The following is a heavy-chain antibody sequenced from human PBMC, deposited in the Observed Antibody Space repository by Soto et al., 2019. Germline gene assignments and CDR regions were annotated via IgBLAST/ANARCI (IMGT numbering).Heavy chain of an antibody. Sequence: GGSLRLSCAASGFTFSSYWMSWVRQAPGKGLEWVANIKQDGSEKYYVDSVKGRFTISRDNAKNSLYLQMNSLRAEDTAVYYCARGLKGPRAVAGTGVLFDYWGQGTLVTVSS. CDR1: GFTFSSYW. V-gene: IGHV3-7*01. D-gene: IGHD6-19*01. J-gene: IGHJ4*02. CDR2: IKQDGSEK. CDR3: ARGLKGPRAVAGTGVLFDY.